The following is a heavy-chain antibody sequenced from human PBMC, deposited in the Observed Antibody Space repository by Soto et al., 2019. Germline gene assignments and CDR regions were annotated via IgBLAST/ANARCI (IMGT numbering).Heavy chain of an antibody. V-gene: IGHV3-23*01. CDR2: ISGSGGST. D-gene: IGHD5-18*01. CDR1: GFTFSSYA. Sequence: PGGSLRLSCAASGFTFSSYAMSWVRQAPGKGLEWVSAISGSGGSTYYADSVKGRFTISRDNSKNTLYLQMNSLRAEDTAVYYCAKPKYSYGYLYYFDYWGQGTLVTVSS. CDR3: AKPKYSYGYLYYFDY. J-gene: IGHJ4*02.